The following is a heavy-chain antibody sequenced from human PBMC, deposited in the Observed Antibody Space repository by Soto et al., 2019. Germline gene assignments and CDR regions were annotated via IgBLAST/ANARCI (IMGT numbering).Heavy chain of an antibody. D-gene: IGHD6-6*01. CDR2: IYYSGST. CDR1: GGSISSSSYY. J-gene: IGHJ4*02. V-gene: IGHV4-39*01. Sequence: SETLSLTCTVSGGSISSSSYYWGWIRQPPGKGLEWIGSIYYSGSTYYNPSLKSRVTISVDTSKNQFSLKLSSVTAADTAVYYCVRESRFSSSSLFDYWGQGTQVTVSS. CDR3: VRESRFSSSSLFDY.